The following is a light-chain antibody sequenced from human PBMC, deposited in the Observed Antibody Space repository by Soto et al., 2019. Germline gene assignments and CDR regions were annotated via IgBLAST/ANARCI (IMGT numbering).Light chain of an antibody. CDR3: CAYAGSYKGYV. CDR1: SSDVGGYHY. J-gene: IGLJ1*01. Sequence: QSALTQPRSVSGSPGQSVTISCTGTSSDVGGYHYVSWYQQHPGKAPKLMIYDVSKRPSGVPDRFSGYKSGNTASLTISGLQAEDEADYYCCAYAGSYKGYVFGTGTKLTVL. CDR2: DVS. V-gene: IGLV2-11*01.